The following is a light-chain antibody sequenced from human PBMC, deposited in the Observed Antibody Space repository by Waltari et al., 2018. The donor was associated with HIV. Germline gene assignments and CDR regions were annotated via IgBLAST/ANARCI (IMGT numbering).Light chain of an antibody. CDR2: RNN. CDR3: AAWDDSLSVV. Sequence: LTQPPSASGTPGQRVTISCSGSTSNIGSYYVYWYQQLPGTAPKLLIYRNNQRPSGVPDRFSGSKSGTSASLAISGLRSEDEADYYCAAWDDSLSVVFGGGTKLTVL. V-gene: IGLV1-47*01. CDR1: TSNIGSYY. J-gene: IGLJ2*01.